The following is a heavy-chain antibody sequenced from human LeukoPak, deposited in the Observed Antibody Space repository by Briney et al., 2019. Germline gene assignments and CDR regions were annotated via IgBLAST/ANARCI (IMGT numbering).Heavy chain of an antibody. CDR2: INHSGST. V-gene: IGHV4-34*01. CDR3: ARARPIFGVVIFDY. Sequence: TSETLSLTCAVYGGSFSGYYWSWIRQPPGKGLEWIGEINHSGSTNYNPSLKSRVTISVDTSKNQFPLKLSSVTAADTAVYYCARARPIFGVVIFDYWGQGTLVTVSS. D-gene: IGHD3-3*01. J-gene: IGHJ4*02. CDR1: GGSFSGYY.